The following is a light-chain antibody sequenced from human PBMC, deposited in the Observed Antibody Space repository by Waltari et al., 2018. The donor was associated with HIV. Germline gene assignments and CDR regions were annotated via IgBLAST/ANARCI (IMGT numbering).Light chain of an antibody. CDR2: ANN. CDR3: ATWDDSLNGPL. CDR1: SSNIGSND. V-gene: IGLV1-44*01. J-gene: IGLJ2*01. Sequence: QSVLTQPPSASGTPGQRVTISCSGISSNIGSNDVSWYQQFPGTAPKVLMSANNQRPSGVTDRFSASKPGTAASLAISGLHSEDEADYYCATWDDSLNGPLFGGGTKLTVL.